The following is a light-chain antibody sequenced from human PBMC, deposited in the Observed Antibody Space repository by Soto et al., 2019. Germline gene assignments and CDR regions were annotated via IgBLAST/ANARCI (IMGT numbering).Light chain of an antibody. CDR1: QSVSSN. CDR2: GSS. V-gene: IGKV3-15*01. Sequence: EIVMTQSPATLSVSPGERATLSCRASQSVSSNLAWYQQKPGQAPRLLIYGSSTRATGIPARFSASGSGTEFTLTISSLQSEDFAVYYCQQYNNWLPTFGQGTKVEIK. J-gene: IGKJ1*01. CDR3: QQYNNWLPT.